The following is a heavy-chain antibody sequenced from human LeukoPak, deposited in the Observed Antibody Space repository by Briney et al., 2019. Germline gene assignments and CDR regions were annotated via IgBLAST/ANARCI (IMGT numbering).Heavy chain of an antibody. V-gene: IGHV4-30-4*01. D-gene: IGHD3-10*01. CDR1: GGSISSGDYY. CDR3: ARLYRGAADAFDI. CDR2: IYYSGST. J-gene: IGHJ3*02. Sequence: SQTLSLTCTVSGGSISSGDYYWSWIRQPPGKGLEWIGYIYYSGSTNYNPSLKSRVTISVDTSKNQFSLKLSSVTAADTAVYYCARLYRGAADAFDIWGQGTMVTVSS.